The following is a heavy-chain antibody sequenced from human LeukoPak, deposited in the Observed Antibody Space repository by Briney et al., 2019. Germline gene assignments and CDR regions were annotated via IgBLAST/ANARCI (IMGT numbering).Heavy chain of an antibody. D-gene: IGHD7-27*01. CDR2: ISSSSSYI. V-gene: IGHV3-21*01. CDR1: GFTFSSYS. CDR3: ASVSTGDFLHAFDI. Sequence: NTGGSLRLSCAASGFTFSSYSMNWVRQAPGKGLEWVSSISSSSSYIYYADSVKGRFIISRDNSKSTLYLQMNSLRAEDTAVYFCASVSTGDFLHAFDIWGQGTMVTVSS. J-gene: IGHJ3*02.